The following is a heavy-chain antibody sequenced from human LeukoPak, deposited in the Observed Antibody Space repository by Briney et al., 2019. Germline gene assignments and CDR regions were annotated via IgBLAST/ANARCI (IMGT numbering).Heavy chain of an antibody. V-gene: IGHV5-51*01. J-gene: IGHJ6*03. CDR2: IYPGDSDT. CDR3: ARSPGITRTTGERYYYYMDV. CDR1: GYSFTSYW. D-gene: IGHD1-7*01. Sequence: GESLKISCKGSGYSFTSYWIGWVRQMPGKGLEWMGIIYPGDSDTRYSPSFQGQVTISADKSISTAYPQWSSLKASDTAMYYCARSPGITRTTGERYYYYMDVWGKGTTVTVSS.